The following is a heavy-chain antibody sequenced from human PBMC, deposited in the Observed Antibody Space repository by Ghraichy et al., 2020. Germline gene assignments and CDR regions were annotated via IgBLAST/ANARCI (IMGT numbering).Heavy chain of an antibody. Sequence: GGSLRLSCAASGFTFSSYGMHWVRQAPGKGLEWVAVISYDGSNKYYADSVKGRFTISRDNSKNTLYLQMNSLRAEDTAVYYCAKDVLLWFGELLYEDAFDIWGQGTMVTVSS. V-gene: IGHV3-30*18. CDR1: GFTFSSYG. CDR2: ISYDGSNK. J-gene: IGHJ3*02. CDR3: AKDVLLWFGELLYEDAFDI. D-gene: IGHD3-10*01.